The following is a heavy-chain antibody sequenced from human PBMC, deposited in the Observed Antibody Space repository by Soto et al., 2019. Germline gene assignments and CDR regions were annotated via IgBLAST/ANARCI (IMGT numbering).Heavy chain of an antibody. CDR2: IYPGDSDT. V-gene: IGHV5-51*01. Sequence: ELMQNSIKGSEESFTSYGVGWVSQMTGKGLEWMGIIYPGDSDTRYSPSFQGQVTMSADKSISTAYLQWNSLKASDTAMYYCARHLSRDYGYYFDNWGPGTLVTVSS. D-gene: IGHD4-17*01. J-gene: IGHJ4*02. CDR1: EESFTSYG. CDR3: ARHLSRDYGYYFDN.